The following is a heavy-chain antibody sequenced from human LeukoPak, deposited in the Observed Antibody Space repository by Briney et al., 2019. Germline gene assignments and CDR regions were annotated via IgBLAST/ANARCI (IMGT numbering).Heavy chain of an antibody. V-gene: IGHV3-23*01. CDR3: AKDARRYSGWYFFDH. J-gene: IGHJ4*02. CDR1: GLSFSNLA. Sequence: GGSLRLSCVASGLSFSNLAMGWVRQAPGNGLEWVSVISDSGYITYYADSVKGRFTISRANSRNTLYLQMNSLRVDDTAVYYCAKDARRYSGWYFFDHWGQGTLVTVSS. D-gene: IGHD6-19*01. CDR2: ISDSGYIT.